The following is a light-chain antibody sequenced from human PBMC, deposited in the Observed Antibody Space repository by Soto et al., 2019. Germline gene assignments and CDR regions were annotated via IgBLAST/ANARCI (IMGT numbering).Light chain of an antibody. CDR2: DAS. Sequence: ETVLTQSPATLSLSPGERATPSCRASQSISSYLAWYQHKPGQSPRLLIYDASKRAPGIPARYSGSGSGTDFTLTISSLEPEDFAVYYCQQRSNWLTFGGGTKVDIK. J-gene: IGKJ4*01. CDR1: QSISSY. CDR3: QQRSNWLT. V-gene: IGKV3-11*01.